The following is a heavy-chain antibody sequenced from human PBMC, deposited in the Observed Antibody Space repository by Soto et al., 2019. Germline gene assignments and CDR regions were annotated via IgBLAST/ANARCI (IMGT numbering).Heavy chain of an antibody. D-gene: IGHD2-15*01. CDR2: ISGSGGST. J-gene: IGHJ6*03. CDR3: AIRGYCSGGSCYSGDYYYYMDV. V-gene: IGHV3-23*01. Sequence: EVQLLESGGGLVQPGGSLRLSCAASGFTFSSYAMSWVRQAPGKGLEWVSAISGSGGSTYYADSVKGRFTISRDNSKNTLYLQMNSLRAEDTAVYYCAIRGYCSGGSCYSGDYYYYMDVWGKGTTVTVSS. CDR1: GFTFSSYA.